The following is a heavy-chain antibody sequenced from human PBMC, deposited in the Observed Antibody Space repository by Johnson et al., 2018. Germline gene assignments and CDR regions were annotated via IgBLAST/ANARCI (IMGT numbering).Heavy chain of an antibody. V-gene: IGHV3-30-3*01. CDR1: GFTFSSYA. CDR3: ARDPSFDTGYYYYYMDV. D-gene: IGHD3-9*01. Sequence: QVQLVESGGGVVQPGRSLRLSCAASGFTFSSYAMHWVRQAPGKGLEWVALISYDGSNKYFTDSVKGRFTISRDNSKNTLYLQMNSLRAEDTAGYYCARDPSFDTGYYYYYMDVWGKGTTVTVSS. CDR2: ISYDGSNK. J-gene: IGHJ6*03.